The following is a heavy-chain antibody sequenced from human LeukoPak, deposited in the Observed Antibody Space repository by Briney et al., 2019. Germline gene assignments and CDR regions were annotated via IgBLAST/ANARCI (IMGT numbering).Heavy chain of an antibody. V-gene: IGHV3-21*01. Sequence: PGGSLRLSCAASGFTFSSYGMHWVRQAPGKGLEWVSSISSSSSYIYYADSVKGRFTISRDNAKNSLYLQMNSLRAEDTAVYYCARDSRGAVAGTIDYWGQGTLVTVSS. CDR3: ARDSRGAVAGTIDY. CDR1: GFTFSSYG. CDR2: ISSSSSYI. D-gene: IGHD6-19*01. J-gene: IGHJ4*02.